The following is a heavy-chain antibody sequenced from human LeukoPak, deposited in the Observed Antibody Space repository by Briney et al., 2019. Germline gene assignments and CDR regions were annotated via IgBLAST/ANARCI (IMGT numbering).Heavy chain of an antibody. CDR2: ISYEGRDK. CDR1: GFTFNNYA. J-gene: IGHJ3*02. CDR3: TREVNAFDI. Sequence: RSLRLSCAASGFTFNNYAMHWVRQAPGKGLEWVAFISYEGRDKCYADSVKGRFTISRDNSENTLYPQMNSLRPEDTAVYYCTREVNAFDIWGQGTMVTVSS. V-gene: IGHV3-30*04.